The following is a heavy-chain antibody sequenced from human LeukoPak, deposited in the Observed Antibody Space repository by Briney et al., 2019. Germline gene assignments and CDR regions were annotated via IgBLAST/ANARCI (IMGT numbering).Heavy chain of an antibody. CDR3: ARAVGTSRNFFDY. Sequence: ASETLSLTCAVSGGSISSSNWWSWVRQPPGKGLEWIGEIYHSGSTYYNPSLKSRVTISVDTSKNQFSLNLSSVTAADTAMYYCARAVGTSRNFFDYWGQGTLVTVSS. V-gene: IGHV4-4*02. J-gene: IGHJ4*02. D-gene: IGHD4-23*01. CDR1: GGSISSSNW. CDR2: IYHSGST.